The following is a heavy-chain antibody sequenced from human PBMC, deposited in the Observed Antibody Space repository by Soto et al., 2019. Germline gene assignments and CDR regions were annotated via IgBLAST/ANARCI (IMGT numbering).Heavy chain of an antibody. V-gene: IGHV1-18*01. CDR3: AREQVVDDFWKPGSYYYMDV. J-gene: IGHJ6*03. D-gene: IGHD3-3*01. CDR1: GYTFTSYG. Sequence: ASVKVSCKASGYTFTSYGISWVRQAPGQGLEWMGWISAYNGNTNYAQKLQGRVTMTTDTSTSTAYMELRSLRSDDTAVYYCAREQVVDDFWKPGSYYYMDVWGKGTTVTVSS. CDR2: ISAYNGNT.